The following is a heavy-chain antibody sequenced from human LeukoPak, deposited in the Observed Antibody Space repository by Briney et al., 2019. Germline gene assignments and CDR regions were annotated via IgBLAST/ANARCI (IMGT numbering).Heavy chain of an antibody. CDR2: SYYSGST. CDR1: GASISSYY. V-gene: IGHV4-59*12. Sequence: ASETLSLTCTVSGASISSYYWSWIRQPPGRGLEWIGYSYYSGSTNQNPSLKSRVTISVDRSKNQFSLKLSSVTAADTAVYYCARELTGVSRHFDLWGRGTLVTVSS. J-gene: IGHJ2*01. CDR3: ARELTGVSRHFDL. D-gene: IGHD7-27*01.